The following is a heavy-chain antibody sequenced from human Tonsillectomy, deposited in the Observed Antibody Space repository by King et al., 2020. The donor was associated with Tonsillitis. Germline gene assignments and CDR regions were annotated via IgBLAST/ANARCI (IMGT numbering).Heavy chain of an antibody. J-gene: IGHJ4*02. Sequence: MQLVQSGGDLVQPGGSLRLSCAASGFTFSNYGMNWLRQVPGQGVEWGSYIQNSAKNIYYADSVKGRFTTSRDNGKTSLYLQMNSLRAEDTALYYCARGNWYFDFWGQGILVTVSS. CDR1: GFTFSNYG. CDR2: IQNSAKNI. CDR3: ARGNWYFDF. V-gene: IGHV3-48*01.